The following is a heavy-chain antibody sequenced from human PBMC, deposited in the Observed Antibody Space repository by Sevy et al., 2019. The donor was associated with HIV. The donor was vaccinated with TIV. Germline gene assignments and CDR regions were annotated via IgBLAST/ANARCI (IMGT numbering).Heavy chain of an antibody. CDR3: AKAARYSSVAYSTREPFVY. Sequence: GGSLRLSCAASGFKFDNYDFSWVRQAPGKGLEWVSGFSGTDGSGTDGTTYYTDSVKGRFIISRDNSKNTLYLEMNSLRVDYTAVYYCAKAARYSSVAYSTREPFVYWGQGTLVTDSS. CDR2: FSGTDGSGTDGTT. D-gene: IGHD6-13*01. J-gene: IGHJ4*02. V-gene: IGHV3-23*01. CDR1: GFKFDNYD.